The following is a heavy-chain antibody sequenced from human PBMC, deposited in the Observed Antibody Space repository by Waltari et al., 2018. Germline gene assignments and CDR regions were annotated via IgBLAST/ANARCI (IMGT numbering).Heavy chain of an antibody. CDR2: MSYSGAT. Sequence: QVQVQESGPGLVKSSETLYLTCRLSGVPLTSTRRYWGWIRQPPGQGLEWIGTMSYSGATYSSPSLKSRVTISRDTSENQLSLKLGSVTAADTAVYYCATYIGASLGTAAFDVWGQGTTVTVSS. CDR3: ATYIGASLGTAAFDV. V-gene: IGHV4-39*01. J-gene: IGHJ3*01. CDR1: GVPLTSTRRY. D-gene: IGHD5-12*01.